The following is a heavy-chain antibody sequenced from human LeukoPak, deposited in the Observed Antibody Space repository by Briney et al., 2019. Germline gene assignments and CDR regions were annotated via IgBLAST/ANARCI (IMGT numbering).Heavy chain of an antibody. Sequence: GGSLRLSCAASGFTFSSYSMNWVRQAPGKGLEWVSYISSSSSTIYYADSVRGRFTISRDNAKNSLYLQMNSLRAEDTAVYYCARNNDRDYYYYYYMDVWGKGTTVTVSS. CDR3: ARNNDRDYYYYYYMDV. V-gene: IGHV3-48*04. CDR1: GFTFSSYS. CDR2: ISSSSSTI. D-gene: IGHD3-22*01. J-gene: IGHJ6*03.